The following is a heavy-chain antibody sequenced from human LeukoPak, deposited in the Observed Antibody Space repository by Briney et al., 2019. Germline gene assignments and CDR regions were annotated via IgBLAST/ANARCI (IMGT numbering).Heavy chain of an antibody. V-gene: IGHV4-34*01. J-gene: IGHJ4*02. Sequence: PSETLSLTCAVYGGSFSGYYWSWIRQPPGEGLEWIGEINHSGSTNYNPSLKSRVTISVDTSKNQFSLKLSSVTAADTAVYYCARDLYYYGSGSGKFDYWGQGTLVTVSS. CDR1: GGSFSGYY. D-gene: IGHD3-10*01. CDR2: INHSGST. CDR3: ARDLYYYGSGSGKFDY.